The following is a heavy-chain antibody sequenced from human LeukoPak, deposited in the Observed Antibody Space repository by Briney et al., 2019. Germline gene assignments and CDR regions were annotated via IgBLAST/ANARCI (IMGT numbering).Heavy chain of an antibody. CDR1: GYTFTSYV. CDR3: ARDIGRVAYYYDSSGYYIDY. CDR2: ISAYNGNT. J-gene: IGHJ4*02. D-gene: IGHD3-22*01. Sequence: ASVKVSCKPSGYTFTSYVISWVRQAPGQGLEWMGWISAYNGNTNYAQKLQGRVTMTTDTSTSTAYMELRSLRSDDTAVYYCARDIGRVAYYYDSSGYYIDYWGQGTLVTVSS. V-gene: IGHV1-18*01.